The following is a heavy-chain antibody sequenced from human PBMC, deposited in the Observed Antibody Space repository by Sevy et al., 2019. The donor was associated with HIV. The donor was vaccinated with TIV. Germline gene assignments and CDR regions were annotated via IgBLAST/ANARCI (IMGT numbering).Heavy chain of an antibody. J-gene: IGHJ6*02. Sequence: GGSLRLSCTASGFTFGDYAMSWFRQAPGKGLEWVGFIRSKAYGGTTEYAASVKGRFTISRDDSKSIAYLQMNSPKTEDTAVYYCTRDRSYDILTGYSWTYYYYGMDVWGQGTTVTVSS. CDR1: GFTFGDYA. V-gene: IGHV3-49*03. CDR3: TRDRSYDILTGYSWTYYYYGMDV. D-gene: IGHD3-9*01. CDR2: IRSKAYGGTT.